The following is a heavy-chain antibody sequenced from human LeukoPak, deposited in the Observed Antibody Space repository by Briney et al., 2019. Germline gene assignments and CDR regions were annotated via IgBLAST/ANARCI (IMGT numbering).Heavy chain of an antibody. D-gene: IGHD2/OR15-2a*01. V-gene: IGHV4-59*08. Sequence: SETLSLTCTVSGASVSSDYWSWIRQSPGRGLEWIGYIYHSGHTMSNPSLKSRVSLSLDTSNNQFSLKLSSVTAADTAVYYCARHPFQYPFDHWGQGTVVSVSS. CDR3: ARHPFQYPFDH. CDR2: IYHSGHT. CDR1: GASVSSDY. J-gene: IGHJ5*02.